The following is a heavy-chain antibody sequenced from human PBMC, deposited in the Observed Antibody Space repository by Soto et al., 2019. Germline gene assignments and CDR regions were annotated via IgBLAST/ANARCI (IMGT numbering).Heavy chain of an antibody. V-gene: IGHV1-69*13. CDR3: AREVENYGDYLFDY. D-gene: IGHD4-17*01. Sequence: VASVKVSCKASGGTFSSYAISWVRQAPGQGLEWMGGIIPIFGTANYAQKFQGRVTITADESTSTAYMELSSLRSEDTAVYYCAREVENYGDYLFDYWGQGTLVTVSS. CDR2: IIPIFGTA. J-gene: IGHJ4*02. CDR1: GGTFSSYA.